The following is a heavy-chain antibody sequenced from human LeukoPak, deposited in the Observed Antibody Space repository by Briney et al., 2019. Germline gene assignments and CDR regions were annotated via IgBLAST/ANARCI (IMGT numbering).Heavy chain of an antibody. CDR1: GFTFSSYG. CDR2: IRYDGSNK. Sequence: GGSLRLSCAASGFTFSSYGMHWVRQAPGKGLEWVAFIRYDGSNKYYADSVKGRFTISRDNSKNTLYLQMNSLRAEDTAVYYCAKDKGAAMATAFDYWGQGTLVTVSS. J-gene: IGHJ4*02. D-gene: IGHD5-18*01. CDR3: AKDKGAAMATAFDY. V-gene: IGHV3-30*02.